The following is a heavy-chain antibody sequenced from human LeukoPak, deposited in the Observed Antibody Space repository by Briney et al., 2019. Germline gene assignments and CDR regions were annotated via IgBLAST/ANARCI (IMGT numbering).Heavy chain of an antibody. CDR1: GGSISSSGYY. CDR3: ARQRGVAYQLLPGYFDY. D-gene: IGHD2-2*01. V-gene: IGHV4-31*03. Sequence: SETLSLTCTVSGGSISSSGYYWSWIRQHPGKGLEWIGYIYYSGSTYYNPSLKSRVTISVDTSKNQFSLKLNSVTAADTALYYCARQRGVAYQLLPGYFDYWGQGTLVTVSS. J-gene: IGHJ4*02. CDR2: IYYSGST.